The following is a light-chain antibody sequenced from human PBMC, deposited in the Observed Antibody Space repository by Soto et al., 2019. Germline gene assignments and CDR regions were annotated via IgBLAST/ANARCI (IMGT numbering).Light chain of an antibody. Sequence: DIQMTQSPSSLSASVGDRVTITCRASQVITNYLAWFQQKLGKAPKSLIFGTSSLQSGVPSRFSGSGSGTDFNLTISSLQPEDFATYYCQQCDTYPFTFGPGTTVDIK. J-gene: IGKJ3*01. V-gene: IGKV1-16*01. CDR2: GTS. CDR3: QQCDTYPFT. CDR1: QVITNY.